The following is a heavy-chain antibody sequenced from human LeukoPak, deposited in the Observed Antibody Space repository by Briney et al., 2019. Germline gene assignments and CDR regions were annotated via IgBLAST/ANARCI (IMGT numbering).Heavy chain of an antibody. CDR2: IYYSGST. CDR3: ARYGYSCALAI. Sequence: SETLSLTCTVSGGSISNYYWSWIRQPPGKGLEWLGYIYYSGSTNYNPSLNSRVTMSVDTSKNQFSLKLRSVTAADAALYYCARYGYSCALAIWGQGALVIVSS. J-gene: IGHJ3*02. CDR1: GGSISNYY. V-gene: IGHV4-59*01. D-gene: IGHD5-18*01.